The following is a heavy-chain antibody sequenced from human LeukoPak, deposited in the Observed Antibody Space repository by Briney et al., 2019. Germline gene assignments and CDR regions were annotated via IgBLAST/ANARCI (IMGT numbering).Heavy chain of an antibody. V-gene: IGHV3-30*02. J-gene: IGHJ4*02. CDR1: GFIFSSYG. Sequence: GWSLRLSCTASGFIFSSYGMHWVRQAPGKGLEWVAFIRYDGSTQNYADSVKGRFTISRDNSKNTLYLQMNTLRAEDTAVYYCAKDGDSSGFDLSYWGQGTLVTVSS. CDR2: IRYDGSTQ. D-gene: IGHD3-22*01. CDR3: AKDGDSSGFDLSY.